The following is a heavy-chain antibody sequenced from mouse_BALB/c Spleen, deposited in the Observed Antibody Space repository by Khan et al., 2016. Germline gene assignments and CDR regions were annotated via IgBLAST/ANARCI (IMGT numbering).Heavy chain of an antibody. CDR1: GYTFTYYT. D-gene: IGHD2-1*01. CDR2: INPSSNYT. V-gene: IGHV1-4*01. J-gene: IGHJ2*01. Sequence: QVQLKQSGAELARPGASVKMSCKASGYTFTYYTMNWVKQRPGQGLEWIGYINPSSNYTNYNQNFKDKATFTAAKSSNTAYLQLSSLTSEDSAIYYSAREIYGNYPFGYWGQGTTLTVSS. CDR3: AREIYGNYPFGY.